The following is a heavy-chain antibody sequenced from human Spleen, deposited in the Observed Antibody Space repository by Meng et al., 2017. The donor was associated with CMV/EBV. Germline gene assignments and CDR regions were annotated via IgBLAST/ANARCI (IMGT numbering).Heavy chain of an antibody. D-gene: IGHD6-13*01. CDR1: GGSISSSSYY. CDR3: AREDSRRGYFDY. Sequence: SETLSLTCTVSGGSISSSSYYWGWIRQPPGKGLEWIGSIYYSGSTYYNPPLKSRVTISVDTSKNQFSLKLSSVTAADTAVYYCAREDSRRGYFDYWGQGTLVTVSS. J-gene: IGHJ4*02. V-gene: IGHV4-39*07. CDR2: IYYSGST.